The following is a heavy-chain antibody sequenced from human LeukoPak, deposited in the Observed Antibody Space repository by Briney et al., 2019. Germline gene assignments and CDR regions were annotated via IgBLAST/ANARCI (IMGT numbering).Heavy chain of an antibody. CDR1: GGSISSGSYA. CDR3: AGAGSGADDY. Sequence: SETLSLTCTVPGGSISSGSYAWSWIRQPPGKGLEGTASIYYSVRTYYNPSLNSRLTISVDTSKNQFSLKLSSVAAADTAVYYCAGAGSGADDYWGQGTLVTVSS. V-gene: IGHV4-39*01. D-gene: IGHD3-10*01. J-gene: IGHJ4*02. CDR2: IYYSVRT.